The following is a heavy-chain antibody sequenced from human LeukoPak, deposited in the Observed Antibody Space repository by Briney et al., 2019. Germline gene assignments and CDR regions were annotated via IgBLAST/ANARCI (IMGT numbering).Heavy chain of an antibody. CDR1: GFTFSSYS. D-gene: IGHD3-10*02. Sequence: GGSLRPSCAASGFTFSSYSMNWVRPAPGKGLEWVSSISSSGSTIYYADSVKGRFTISRDNAKNSLYLQMNSLRAEDTAVYYCAELGITMIGGVWGKGTTVTISS. CDR3: AELGITMIGGV. CDR2: ISSSGSTI. V-gene: IGHV3-48*04. J-gene: IGHJ6*04.